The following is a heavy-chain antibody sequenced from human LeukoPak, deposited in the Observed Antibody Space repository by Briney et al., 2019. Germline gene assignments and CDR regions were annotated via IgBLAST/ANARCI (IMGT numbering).Heavy chain of an antibody. V-gene: IGHV4-30-4*01. Sequence: PSQTLSLTCTVSGGSLSSGDYYWSWIRQPPGKGLEWIGYIYYSGSTYYNPSLKSRVTISVDTSKNQFSLKLSSVTAADTAVYYCARETHSERLDYWGQGTLVTVSS. J-gene: IGHJ4*02. CDR3: ARETHSERLDY. CDR2: IYYSGST. D-gene: IGHD2-21*01. CDR1: GGSLSSGDYY.